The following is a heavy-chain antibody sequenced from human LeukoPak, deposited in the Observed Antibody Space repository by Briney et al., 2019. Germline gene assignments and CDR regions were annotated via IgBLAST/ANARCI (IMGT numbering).Heavy chain of an antibody. CDR1: GFTFSSYG. V-gene: IGHV3-33*01. CDR3: ARDSRQRTIFYFDY. J-gene: IGHJ4*02. D-gene: IGHD3-3*02. Sequence: PGGSLRLSCAASGFTFSSYGMHWVRQAPGKGLEWVAVIWYDGSNKYYADSVKGRFTISRDNSKNTLYLQMNSLRAEDTAVYYCARDSRQRTIFYFDYWGQGALVTVSS. CDR2: IWYDGSNK.